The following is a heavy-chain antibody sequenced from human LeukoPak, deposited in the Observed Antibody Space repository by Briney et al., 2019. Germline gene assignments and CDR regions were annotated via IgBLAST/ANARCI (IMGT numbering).Heavy chain of an antibody. J-gene: IGHJ3*02. CDR2: IYCSGST. Sequence: SETLSLTCTVSGGSISSSSYYWGWIRQPPGKGLEWIGSIYCSGSTYYNPSLKSRVTISVDTSKNQFSLKLSSVTAADTAVYYCARVSGITMIVVLQSDAFDIWGQGTMVTVSS. D-gene: IGHD3-22*01. CDR1: GGSISSSSYY. V-gene: IGHV4-39*07. CDR3: ARVSGITMIVVLQSDAFDI.